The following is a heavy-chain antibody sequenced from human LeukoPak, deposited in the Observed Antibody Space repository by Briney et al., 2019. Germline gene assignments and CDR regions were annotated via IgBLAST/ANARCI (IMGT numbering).Heavy chain of an antibody. CDR3: ARAVTYFYGSVTYDWFDP. J-gene: IGHJ5*02. CDR2: IKSDGST. CDR1: GFTFSSYR. Sequence: GGSLRLSCAASGFTFSSYRMNWVRQTPGKGLVWVSRIKSDGSTIYADSVKGRFTISRDNARNTLYLQMNSLRAEDTAMYYCARAVTYFYGSVTYDWFDPWGQGTLVTVSS. D-gene: IGHD3-10*01. V-gene: IGHV3-74*01.